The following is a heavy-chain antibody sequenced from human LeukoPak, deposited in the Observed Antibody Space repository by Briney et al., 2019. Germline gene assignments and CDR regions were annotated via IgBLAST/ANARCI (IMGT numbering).Heavy chain of an antibody. CDR2: INHRGTT. D-gene: IGHD2-21*01. J-gene: IGHJ4*02. CDR1: GGSLSDDY. CDR3: ARVPGRRYLQHIFVS. Sequence: PSETLSLTCGVFGGSLSDDYWSWIRQPPGKGLEWVGEINHRGTTNYNPSLRSRVTISVDTSKNQFSLNLTSVSAADTSMYYCARVPGRRYLQHIFVSWGQGTLVTVSS. V-gene: IGHV4-34*01.